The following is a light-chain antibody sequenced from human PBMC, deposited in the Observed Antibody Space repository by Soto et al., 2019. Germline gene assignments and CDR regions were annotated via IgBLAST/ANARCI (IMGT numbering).Light chain of an antibody. J-gene: IGLJ3*02. Sequence: QSVLTQSPSASASLGASVKLTCTLRSGHSSYAIAWHQQQPEEGPRYLMKVNSDGSHTKGDGIPDRFSGSSSGAERYLIISSLQSEDEADYYCQTWGSGIRVFGGGTKVTVL. V-gene: IGLV4-69*01. CDR1: SGHSSYA. CDR3: QTWGSGIRV. CDR2: VNSDGSH.